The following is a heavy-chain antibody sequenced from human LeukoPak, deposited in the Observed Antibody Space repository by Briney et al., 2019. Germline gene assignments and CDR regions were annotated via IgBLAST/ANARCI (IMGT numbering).Heavy chain of an antibody. CDR1: GGSISNYY. CDR3: ASRAVAGSEFDY. CDR2: IYYSGST. D-gene: IGHD6-19*01. Sequence: SETLSLTCTVSGGSISNYYWSWIRQPPGKGLEWIGSIYYSGSTYYNPSLKSRVTISVDTSKNQFSLKLSSVTAADTAVYYCASRAVAGSEFDYWGQGTLVTVSS. J-gene: IGHJ4*02. V-gene: IGHV4-59*12.